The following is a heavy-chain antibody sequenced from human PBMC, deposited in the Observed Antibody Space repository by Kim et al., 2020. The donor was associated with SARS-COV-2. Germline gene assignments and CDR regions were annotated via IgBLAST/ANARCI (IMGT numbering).Heavy chain of an antibody. Sequence: GGSLRLSCAASGFTFSSYAMHWVRQAPGKGLEWVAVISYDGSNKYYADSVKGRFTISRDNSKNTLYLQMNSLRAEDTAVYYCARDRRYSSGWYVWSPYFDYWGQGTLVTVSS. CDR1: GFTFSSYA. D-gene: IGHD6-19*01. V-gene: IGHV3-30-3*01. CDR2: ISYDGSNK. CDR3: ARDRRYSSGWYVWSPYFDY. J-gene: IGHJ4*02.